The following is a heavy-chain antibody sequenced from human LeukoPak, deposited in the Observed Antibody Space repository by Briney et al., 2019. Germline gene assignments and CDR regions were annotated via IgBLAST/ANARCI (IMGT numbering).Heavy chain of an antibody. CDR2: IYTSGST. Sequence: PSETLSLTCTVSGGSISSYYWSWIRQPAGKGLEWIGRIYTSGSTNYNPSLKSRATMSVDMSKNQFSLKLSSVTAADTAVYYCVIWGAAAAGDYWGQGTLVTVSS. D-gene: IGHD6-13*01. CDR3: VIWGAAAAGDY. CDR1: GGSISSYY. V-gene: IGHV4-4*07. J-gene: IGHJ4*02.